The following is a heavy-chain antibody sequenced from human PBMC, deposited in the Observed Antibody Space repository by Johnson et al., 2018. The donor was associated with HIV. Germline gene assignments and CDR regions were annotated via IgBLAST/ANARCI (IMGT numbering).Heavy chain of an antibody. D-gene: IGHD3-22*01. CDR3: ARGGYYYDSYDAFDI. CDR1: GFTVSNNY. Sequence: MQLVESGGGVVQPGGSLRLSCAASGFTVSNNYMSWVRQAPGTGLEWVSILHSDGSTFNTDSVKGRFTISRDNSKNTLYLQMNSLRAEDTAVYYCARGGYYYDSYDAFDIWGQGTMVTVSS. CDR2: LHSDGST. V-gene: IGHV3-53*04. J-gene: IGHJ3*02.